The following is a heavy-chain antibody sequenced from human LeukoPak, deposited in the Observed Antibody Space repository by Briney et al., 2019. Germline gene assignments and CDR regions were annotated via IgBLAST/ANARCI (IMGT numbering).Heavy chain of an antibody. CDR2: IYYSGST. V-gene: IGHV4-39*01. CDR1: GGSISSSSYY. D-gene: IGHD2-2*01. Sequence: SETLSLTCTVSGGSISSSSYYWGWIRQPPGKGLEWIGSIYYSGSTYYNPSLKSRVTISVDTSKNQFSLKLSSVTAADTAVYYCARQGRYCSSTSCYGVYYWGQGTLVTVSS. J-gene: IGHJ4*02. CDR3: ARQGRYCSSTSCYGVYY.